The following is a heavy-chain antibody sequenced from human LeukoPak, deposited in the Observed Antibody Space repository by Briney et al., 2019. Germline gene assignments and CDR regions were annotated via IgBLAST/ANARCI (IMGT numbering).Heavy chain of an antibody. CDR2: INSDGSST. Sequence: GGSLRLSCAASGFTFSSYWMHWVRQAPGKGLVWVSRINSDGSSTSYADSVKGRFTISRDNAKNTLYLQMNSLRAEDTAVYYCARDQDQTSASYFGVDHDAFDIWGQGTMVTVSS. V-gene: IGHV3-74*01. CDR3: ARDQDQTSASYFGVDHDAFDI. D-gene: IGHD6-19*01. J-gene: IGHJ3*02. CDR1: GFTFSSYW.